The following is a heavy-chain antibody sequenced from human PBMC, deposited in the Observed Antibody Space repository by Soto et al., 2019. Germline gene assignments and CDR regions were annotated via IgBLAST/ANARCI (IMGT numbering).Heavy chain of an antibody. Sequence: GGSLRLSCAASGFTFSSYGMHWVRQAPGKGLEWVAVIWYDGSNKYYADSVKGRFTISRDNSKNTLYLQMNSLRAEDTAVYYCARDPDYGDYVGLGYVYYYMDVWGKGTTVTVSS. J-gene: IGHJ6*03. CDR1: GFTFSSYG. D-gene: IGHD4-17*01. CDR3: ARDPDYGDYVGLGYVYYYMDV. CDR2: IWYDGSNK. V-gene: IGHV3-33*01.